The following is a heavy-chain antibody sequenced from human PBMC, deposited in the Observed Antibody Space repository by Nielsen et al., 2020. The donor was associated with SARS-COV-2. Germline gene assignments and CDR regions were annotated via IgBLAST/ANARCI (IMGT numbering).Heavy chain of an antibody. CDR1: GGSFSGYY. J-gene: IGHJ6*02. CDR3: AREGYDFWSGRYGMDV. CDR2: INHSGST. D-gene: IGHD3-3*01. V-gene: IGHV4-34*01. Sequence: SETLSLTCGVYGGSFSGYYWSWIRQPPGKGLEWIGEINHSGSTNYNPSLKSRVTMSVDTSKNQFSLKLSSVTAADTAAYYCAREGYDFWSGRYGMDVWGQGTTVTVSS.